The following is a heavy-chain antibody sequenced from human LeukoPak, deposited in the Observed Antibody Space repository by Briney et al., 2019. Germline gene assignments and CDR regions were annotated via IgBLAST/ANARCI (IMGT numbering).Heavy chain of an antibody. Sequence: ASVKVSCKASGYTFTSYGISWVRQATGQGLEWMGWMNPNSGNTGYAQKFQGRVTMTRNTSISTAYMELSSLRSEDTAVYYCARSVQYYDFWSGYYMGIDYWGQGTLVTVSS. D-gene: IGHD3-3*01. CDR3: ARSVQYYDFWSGYYMGIDY. CDR2: MNPNSGNT. V-gene: IGHV1-8*02. CDR1: GYTFTSYG. J-gene: IGHJ4*02.